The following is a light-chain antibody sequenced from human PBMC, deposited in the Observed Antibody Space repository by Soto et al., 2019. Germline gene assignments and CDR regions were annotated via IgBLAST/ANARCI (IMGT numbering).Light chain of an antibody. Sequence: EIVMTQSPATLSVSPGERATLSCRASQSVSSNLAWYQQKPGQAPRLLIYGASTRATGIPARFSGSGSGTDVTLTIRSLQSEDFAVYYCQEYNNWPPWTFGQGTKVEIK. CDR2: GAS. CDR3: QEYNNWPPWT. V-gene: IGKV3-15*01. CDR1: QSVSSN. J-gene: IGKJ1*01.